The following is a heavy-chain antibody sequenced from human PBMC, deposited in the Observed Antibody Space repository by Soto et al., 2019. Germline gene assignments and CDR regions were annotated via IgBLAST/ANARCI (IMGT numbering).Heavy chain of an antibody. CDR1: GFTFSSYG. Sequence: QEQLVESGGGVGQPGKSLRLSCAASGFTFSSYGMHWVRQAPGQGLAWVAVISYDGSDKYYSDSVKGRFTISRDDSKNMLYLQMSSLRPEDTAVYFCAKDRGRIADNWFDPWGQGTLVTVSS. D-gene: IGHD6-13*01. CDR3: AKDRGRIADNWFDP. J-gene: IGHJ5*02. V-gene: IGHV3-30*18. CDR2: ISYDGSDK.